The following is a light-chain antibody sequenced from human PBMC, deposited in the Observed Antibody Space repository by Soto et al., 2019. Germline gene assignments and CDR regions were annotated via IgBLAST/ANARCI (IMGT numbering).Light chain of an antibody. V-gene: IGLV2-14*01. CDR2: EVT. Sequence: QSALTQPASVSGSLGQSITISCTGTRTDIGGYNYVSWYQQYPGKAPKLVICEVTSRPSGISDRFSGSKSGNTASLTISGLQAEDEADYFCTSYTHSKAYILFGGGTKVTVL. CDR1: RTDIGGYNY. CDR3: TSYTHSKAYIL. J-gene: IGLJ2*01.